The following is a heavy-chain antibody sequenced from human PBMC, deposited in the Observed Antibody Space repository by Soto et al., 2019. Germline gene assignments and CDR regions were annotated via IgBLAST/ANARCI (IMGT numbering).Heavy chain of an antibody. CDR2: ISSSGSTI. CDR1: GFTFSSYE. CDR3: ARHLYSYGTVYFDY. V-gene: IGHV3-48*03. Sequence: LRLSCAASGFTFSSYEMNWVRQAPGKGLEWVSYISSSGSTIYYADSVKGRFTISRDNAKNSLYLQMNSLRAEDTAVYYCARHLYSYGTVYFDYWGQGTLVTVSS. D-gene: IGHD5-18*01. J-gene: IGHJ4*02.